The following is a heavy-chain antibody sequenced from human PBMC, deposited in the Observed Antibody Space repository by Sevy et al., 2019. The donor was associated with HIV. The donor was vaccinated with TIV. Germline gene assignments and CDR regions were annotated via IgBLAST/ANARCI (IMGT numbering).Heavy chain of an antibody. CDR3: ARDGAATGSDAFDIWGSTFDI. CDR2: INTNTGNL. CDR1: GYTFTNHA. Sequence: ASVKVSCKDSGYTFTNHAMIWVRQAPGQGLEWMGWINTNTGNLTYSQGFTGRFVFSLDTSVSTAYLQISSLKAADTAVYYCARDGAATGSDAFDIWGSTFDIWGQGTMVTVSS. J-gene: IGHJ3*02. V-gene: IGHV7-4-1*02. D-gene: IGHD6-13*01.